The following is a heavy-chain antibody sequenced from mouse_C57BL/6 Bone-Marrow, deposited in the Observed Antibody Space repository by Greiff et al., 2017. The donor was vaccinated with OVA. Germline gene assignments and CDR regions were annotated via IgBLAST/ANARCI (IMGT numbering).Heavy chain of an antibody. D-gene: IGHD4-1*01. CDR3: AREGTGIYAMDY. V-gene: IGHV1-64*01. Sequence: QVQLQQPGAELVKPGASVKLSCKASGYTFTSYWMHWVKQRPGQGLEWIGMIHPNSGSTNYNEKFNSKATLTVDKSSSTAYMQLSSLTSEDSAVYYCAREGTGIYAMDYWGQGTSVTVSS. CDR2: IHPNSGST. J-gene: IGHJ4*01. CDR1: GYTFTSYW.